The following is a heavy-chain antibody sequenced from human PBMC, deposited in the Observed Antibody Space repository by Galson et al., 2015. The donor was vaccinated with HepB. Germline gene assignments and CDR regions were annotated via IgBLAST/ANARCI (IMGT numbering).Heavy chain of an antibody. Sequence: SLRLSCAASGFTFSHYNMNWVRQGPGKGLEWVSSISSTSTYVYYADSVKGRFTVSRDNAKNSLYLQMNSLRAEDTAVYYCARDWEIAVADTWFFDPWGQGTLVTVSS. CDR1: GFTFSHYN. V-gene: IGHV3-21*01. CDR2: ISSTSTYV. J-gene: IGHJ5*02. D-gene: IGHD6-19*01. CDR3: ARDWEIAVADTWFFDP.